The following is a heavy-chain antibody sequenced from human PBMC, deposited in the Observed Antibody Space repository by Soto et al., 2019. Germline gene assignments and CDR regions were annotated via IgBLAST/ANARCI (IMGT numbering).Heavy chain of an antibody. CDR3: AGDPDRHYNASHAYSDP. CDR1: GGTFSTYT. D-gene: IGHD3-22*01. J-gene: IGHJ5*02. V-gene: IGHV1-69*08. Sequence: QVQLVQSGAEVKKPGSSVKVSCKASGGTFSTYTITWVRQAAGQGLEWMGGIIPIIGIINYAQKFQGRVTITADXXXGXXYMELTRLRSDDTAVDYCAGDPDRHYNASHAYSDPWGQGTLVTVSS. CDR2: IIPIIGII.